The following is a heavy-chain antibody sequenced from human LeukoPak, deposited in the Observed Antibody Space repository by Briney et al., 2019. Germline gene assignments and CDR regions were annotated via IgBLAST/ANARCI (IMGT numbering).Heavy chain of an antibody. Sequence: GASVKVSCKASGGTFSSYAISWVRQAPGQGLEWMGRIIPIFGIASYAQKFQGRVTITADKSTSTAYMELSSLRSEDTAVYYCALTYYDSSGHLDYWGQGTLVTVSS. D-gene: IGHD3-22*01. CDR3: ALTYYDSSGHLDY. CDR2: IIPIFGIA. V-gene: IGHV1-69*04. CDR1: GGTFSSYA. J-gene: IGHJ4*02.